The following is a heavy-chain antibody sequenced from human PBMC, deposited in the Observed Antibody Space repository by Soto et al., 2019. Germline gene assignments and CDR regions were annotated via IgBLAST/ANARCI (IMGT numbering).Heavy chain of an antibody. CDR2: ISSSGSTI. CDR3: STTLDDYYGMDV. V-gene: IGHV3-11*01. Sequence: GGSLRLSCAASGLTFSDYYMSWIRQAPGKGLEWVSYISSSGSTIYYADSVKVRFTISRDNAKNSLYLQMNSLRAEDTAVYYCSTTLDDYYGMDVAGQGTTVTVSS. D-gene: IGHD1-26*01. J-gene: IGHJ6*02. CDR1: GLTFSDYY.